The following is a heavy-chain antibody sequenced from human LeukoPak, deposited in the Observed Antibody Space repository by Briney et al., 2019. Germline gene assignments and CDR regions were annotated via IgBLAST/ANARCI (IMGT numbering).Heavy chain of an antibody. CDR1: GYSFTSYW. V-gene: IGHV5-51*01. J-gene: IGHJ5*02. D-gene: IGHD3-10*01. CDR2: IYPGDSDT. Sequence: HGESLKISCKGSGYSFTSYWIGWVRQMPGKGLEWMGIIYPGDSDTRYSPSFQGQVTISADKSISTAYLQWSSLKASDTAMYYCARRVGLGSYYSVRGWFDPWGQGTLVTVSS. CDR3: ARRVGLGSYYSVRGWFDP.